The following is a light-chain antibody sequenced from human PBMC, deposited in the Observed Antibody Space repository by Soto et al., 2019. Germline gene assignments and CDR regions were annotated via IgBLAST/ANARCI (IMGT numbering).Light chain of an antibody. CDR1: RSISSSY. V-gene: IGKV3-20*01. CDR2: GAS. Sequence: DIVLTQSPGTLSLSPGERATLSCRASRSISSSYLAWFQQKPGQSPRLLIYGASSRPTGIPDRFSGSGSGTDFTLAISRLEPEDFALYYCQQYGSSPFTFGGGTKVDIK. J-gene: IGKJ4*01. CDR3: QQYGSSPFT.